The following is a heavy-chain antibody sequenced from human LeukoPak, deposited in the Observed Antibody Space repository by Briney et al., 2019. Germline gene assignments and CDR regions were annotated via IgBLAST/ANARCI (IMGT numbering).Heavy chain of an antibody. CDR2: IYPGDSDT. CDR1: GYSFTSYW. J-gene: IGHJ4*02. Sequence: GESLKTSCKGSGYSFTSYWIGWVRQMPGKGLEWMGIIYPGDSDTRYSPSFQGQVTISADKSISTAYLQWSSLKASDTAMYYCARRHYYYDRSGFYYYFGTWGQGTQVTVTS. CDR3: ARRHYYYDRSGFYYYFGT. D-gene: IGHD3-22*01. V-gene: IGHV5-51*01.